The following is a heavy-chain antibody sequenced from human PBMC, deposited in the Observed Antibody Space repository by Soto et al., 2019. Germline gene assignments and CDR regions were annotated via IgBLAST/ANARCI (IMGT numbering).Heavy chain of an antibody. D-gene: IGHD6-25*01. CDR1: GDLFNNHA. J-gene: IGHJ4*02. V-gene: IGHV1-69*01. CDR3: AASSVIAAARYFKF. CDR2: ISPLFSTT. Sequence: QVQLVQSGAEVKEPGSSVKVSCKASGDLFNNHAFHWVRQAPGQGLEWMGRISPLFSTTNYAQKFQGRVTLGADELTTVVYLEVNNLESNDSAIYYCAASSVIAAARYFKFWGQGTLVTDSP.